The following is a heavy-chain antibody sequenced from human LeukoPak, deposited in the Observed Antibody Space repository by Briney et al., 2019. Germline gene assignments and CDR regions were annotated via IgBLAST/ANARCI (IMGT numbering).Heavy chain of an antibody. D-gene: IGHD4-23*01. CDR1: GGSIRSGSYY. V-gene: IGHV4-61*09. CDR3: ARVYTVMGATTVDHYHYYMDV. Sequence: PSQTLSLTCTVSGGSIRSGSYYWSWIRQPAGKGLEWIGHIYTRGTTNYNPSVKSRVTVSLYTSKNQISLKLSSVTAADTAIYYCARVYTVMGATTVDHYHYYMDVWGKGPTATVSS. J-gene: IGHJ6*03. CDR2: IYTRGTT.